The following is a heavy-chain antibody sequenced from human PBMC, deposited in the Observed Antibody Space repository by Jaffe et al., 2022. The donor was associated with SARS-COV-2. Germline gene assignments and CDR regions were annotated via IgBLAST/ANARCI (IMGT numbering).Heavy chain of an antibody. Sequence: QLQLQESGPGQVKPSETLSLTCAVSGGSVTSEDYYWGWIRQPPGGGLEWIGNLCSNGNNFDKPSLSSRVSLSMDTSRNQFSLRLTSVTAADTAVYFCARRGRTIYSDTFIAFDHWGPGVLVTVSS. CDR2: LCSNGNN. CDR3: ARRGRTIYSDTFIAFDH. V-gene: IGHV4-39*01. CDR1: GGSVTSEDYY. D-gene: IGHD2-21*01. J-gene: IGHJ4*02.